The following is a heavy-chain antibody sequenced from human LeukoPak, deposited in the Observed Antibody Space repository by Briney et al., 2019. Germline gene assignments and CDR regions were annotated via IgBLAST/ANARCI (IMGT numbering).Heavy chain of an antibody. CDR2: SKYDESTA. CDR1: GFTLKNYW. J-gene: IGHJ5*02. Sequence: GGSLRLSCETSGFTLKNYWMSWLRRAPGKGLEWVSRSKYDESTAMYAESVKGRFTISRDNARGTLYLQMNSLRVDDTAVYYCAKSDWFDPCGRGILVTVSS. CDR3: AKSDWFDP. V-gene: IGHV3-74*03.